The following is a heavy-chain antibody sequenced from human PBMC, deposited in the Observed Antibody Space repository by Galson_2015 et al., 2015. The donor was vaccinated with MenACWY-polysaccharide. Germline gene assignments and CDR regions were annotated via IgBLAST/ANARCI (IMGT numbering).Heavy chain of an antibody. Sequence: SLRLSCAASGFNFGDKTMHWVRQAPGKELEYVSSITHIGAKIYYADSVKGRFTISRDNSRNTLFLQMGSLRPEDMALYYCARQPIYGWPFDYWGQGALVTVSS. CDR2: ITHIGAKI. CDR1: GFNFGDKT. CDR3: ARQPIYGWPFDY. V-gene: IGHV3-64*02. J-gene: IGHJ4*02. D-gene: IGHD2/OR15-2a*01.